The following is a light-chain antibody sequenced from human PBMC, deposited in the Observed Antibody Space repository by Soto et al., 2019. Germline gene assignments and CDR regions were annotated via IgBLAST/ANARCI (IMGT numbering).Light chain of an antibody. CDR2: RNS. CDR1: SSNIGSNY. V-gene: IGLV1-47*01. J-gene: IGLJ2*01. CDR3: AAWDDSLSGPGV. Sequence: QSVLTQPPSASGTPGQRVTISCSGSSSNIGSNYVYWYQQLPGTAPKLLIYRNSQRPSGVPDRFSGSKSGTSASLAISGLRSEDEADYYCAAWDDSLSGPGVFGGGTKVTVL.